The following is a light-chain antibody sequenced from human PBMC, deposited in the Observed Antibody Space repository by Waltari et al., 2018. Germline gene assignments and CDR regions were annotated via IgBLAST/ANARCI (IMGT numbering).Light chain of an antibody. J-gene: IGLJ3*02. Sequence: QSALTQPASVSGSPGQPITISCTGTSSDVGRYSLVPWYRQHSGEAPRVIIFEDTKRPSGVSNRFSGSKSGNTASLTISGLQAEDEADYYCCSYTLTNTWLFGGGTKLTVL. CDR2: EDT. V-gene: IGLV2-23*01. CDR1: SSDVGRYSL. CDR3: CSYTLTNTWL.